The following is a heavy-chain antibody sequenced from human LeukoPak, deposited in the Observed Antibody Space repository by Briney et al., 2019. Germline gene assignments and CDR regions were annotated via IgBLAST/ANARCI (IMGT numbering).Heavy chain of an antibody. CDR1: GGSISSYY. Sequence: PSETLSLTCTVSGGSISSYYWSWIRQPPGKGLEWIGYIYYSGSTNYNPSLKSRVTISVDTSKNQFSLKLSSVTAADTAVYYCARDRGPFEDIVVVPAAIRLYNWFDPWGQGTLVTVSS. J-gene: IGHJ5*02. V-gene: IGHV4-59*12. CDR3: ARDRGPFEDIVVVPAAIRLYNWFDP. D-gene: IGHD2-2*01. CDR2: IYYSGST.